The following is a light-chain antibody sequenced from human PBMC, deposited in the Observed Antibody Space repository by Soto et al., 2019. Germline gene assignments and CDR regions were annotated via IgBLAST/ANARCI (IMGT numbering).Light chain of an antibody. CDR2: EVT. J-gene: IGLJ3*02. CDR1: SSDVGGYTY. CDR3: AAWDDGLKGWV. V-gene: IGLV2-8*01. Sequence: QSALTQPPSASGSPGQSVTVSCTGTSSDVGGYTYVSWYQQHPGKDPKLMIYEVTKRPSGVPDRFSGSKSGNTASLTVSGLQADHEADYYCAAWDDGLKGWVFGGGTKLTVL.